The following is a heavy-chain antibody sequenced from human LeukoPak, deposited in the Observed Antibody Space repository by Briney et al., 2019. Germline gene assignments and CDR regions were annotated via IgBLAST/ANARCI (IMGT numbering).Heavy chain of an antibody. Sequence: ETLSLTCTVSGGSISSYYWSWLRQPPGKGLEYIGYTHYSGATHYNPSPKSRVTIPLDTSGNQFSLKLRSVTAADTAVYYCASGYCGGACQLGGVDMWGQGTMVTVSS. CDR2: THYSGAT. J-gene: IGHJ3*02. CDR1: GGSISSYY. CDR3: ASGYCGGACQLGGVDM. V-gene: IGHV4-59*01. D-gene: IGHD2-21*02.